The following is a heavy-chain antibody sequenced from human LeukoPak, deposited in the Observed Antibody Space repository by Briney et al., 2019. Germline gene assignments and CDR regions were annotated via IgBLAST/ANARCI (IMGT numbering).Heavy chain of an antibody. CDR1: GGSISSGYY. J-gene: IGHJ3*02. CDR3: ARSYQTADAFDI. V-gene: IGHV4-31*03. Sequence: SQTLSLTCTVSGGSISSGYYWSWIRQLPGRGLEWIGYIYYSGDTYSGPSLKSRVSISVDTSKNQFSLRLSSVTAADTAAYYCARSYQTADAFDIWGQGTMVTVSS. CDR2: IYYSGDT. D-gene: IGHD2-2*01.